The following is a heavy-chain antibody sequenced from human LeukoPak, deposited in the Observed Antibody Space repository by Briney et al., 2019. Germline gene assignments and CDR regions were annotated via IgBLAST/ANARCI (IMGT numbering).Heavy chain of an antibody. V-gene: IGHV4-4*02. J-gene: IGHJ3*02. Sequence: SETLSLTCAVSGGSISSSNWWSWVRQPPGKGLGWIGEIYHSGSTNYNPSLKSRVTISVDKFKNQFSLKLSSVTAADTAVYYCARGMIVVPGAFDIWGQGTMVTVSS. D-gene: IGHD3-22*01. CDR1: GGSISSSNW. CDR3: ARGMIVVPGAFDI. CDR2: IYHSGST.